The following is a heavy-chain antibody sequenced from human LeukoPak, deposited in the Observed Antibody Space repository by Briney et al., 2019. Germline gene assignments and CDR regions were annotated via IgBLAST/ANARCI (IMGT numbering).Heavy chain of an antibody. CDR3: TTGYYYDSSGYFYYFDY. Sequence: GGSLRLPCAASGFTFSNAWMSWVRQAPGKGLEWVGRIKSKTDGGTTDYAAPVKGRFTISRDDSKNTLYLQMNSLKTEDTAVYYCTTGYYYDSSGYFYYFDYWGQGTLVTVSS. CDR2: IKSKTDGGTT. CDR1: GFTFSNAW. D-gene: IGHD3-22*01. J-gene: IGHJ4*02. V-gene: IGHV3-15*01.